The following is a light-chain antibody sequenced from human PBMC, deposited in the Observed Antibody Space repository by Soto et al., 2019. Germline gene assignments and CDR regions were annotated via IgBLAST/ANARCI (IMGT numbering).Light chain of an antibody. CDR3: QQYKSYSPWT. J-gene: IGKJ1*01. CDR1: QSISSW. V-gene: IGKV1-5*01. CDR2: DAS. Sequence: DIQMTQSPSTLSASVGDRVTITCRASQSISSWLAWYQQKPGKAPKLLIYDASSLESGVPSRFSGSGSGTEFTLTISSLQPDDFATYYCQQYKSYSPWTFGQGTKVDIK.